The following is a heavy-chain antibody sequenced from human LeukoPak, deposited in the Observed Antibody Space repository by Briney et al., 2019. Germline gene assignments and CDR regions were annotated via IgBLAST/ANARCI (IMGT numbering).Heavy chain of an antibody. J-gene: IGHJ4*02. D-gene: IGHD3-3*02. CDR3: ARAQTLSFSPFDY. CDR2: ISYDGSNK. CDR1: GFTFSSYA. Sequence: PGGSLRLSCAASGFTFSSYAMHWVRQAPGKGLEWVAVISYDGSNKYYADSVKGRFTISRDNSKNTLYLQMNSLRAEDTAVCYCARAQTLSFSPFDYWGQGTLVTVSS. V-gene: IGHV3-30-3*01.